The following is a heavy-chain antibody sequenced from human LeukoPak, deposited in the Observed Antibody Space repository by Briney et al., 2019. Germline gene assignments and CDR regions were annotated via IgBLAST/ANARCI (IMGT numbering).Heavy chain of an antibody. CDR2: ISYGGGT. CDR3: ARVGDTSGYFYYFDY. CDR1: GGSISSFY. Sequence: SETLSLTCAVSGGSISSFYWSWVRQSPGKGLEWVGYISYGGGTTYNPSLKRRVSMSIDTSKNQFSLRLSSVTAADTALYYCARVGDTSGYFYYFDYWGQGTLVTVSS. V-gene: IGHV4-59*08. J-gene: IGHJ4*02. D-gene: IGHD3-22*01.